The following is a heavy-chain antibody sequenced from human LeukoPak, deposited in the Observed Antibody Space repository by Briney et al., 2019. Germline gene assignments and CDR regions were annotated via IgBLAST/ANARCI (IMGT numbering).Heavy chain of an antibody. V-gene: IGHV4-31*03. CDR2: IYYSGNT. Sequence: SQTLSLICTVSGGSINSAGYYWTWIRQHPGKGLEWIGYIYYSGNTYYNPSLKNRLTISVDMSKNQFSLKLSSVTAADTAVFCCARGYSGSPYYFSMDVWGKGTTVTVSS. D-gene: IGHD5-12*01. CDR1: GGSINSAGYY. J-gene: IGHJ6*04. CDR3: ARGYSGSPYYFSMDV.